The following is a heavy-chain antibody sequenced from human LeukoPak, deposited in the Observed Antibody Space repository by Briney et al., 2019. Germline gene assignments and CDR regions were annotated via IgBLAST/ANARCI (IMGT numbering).Heavy chain of an antibody. CDR3: AREPYYYDSSGGDYFDY. V-gene: IGHV3-74*01. Sequence: PGGSLRLSCAASGFTFSSYWMHWVRQAPRKGLVWVSRINSDGSSTSYADSVKGRFTISRDNAKNTLYLQMNSLRAEDTAVYYCAREPYYYDSSGGDYFDYWGQGTLVTVSS. J-gene: IGHJ4*02. CDR1: GFTFSSYW. D-gene: IGHD3-22*01. CDR2: INSDGSST.